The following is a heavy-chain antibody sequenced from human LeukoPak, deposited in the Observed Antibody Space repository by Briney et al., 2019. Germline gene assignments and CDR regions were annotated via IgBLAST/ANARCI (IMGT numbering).Heavy chain of an antibody. J-gene: IGHJ4*02. CDR3: ARDPAYCTSTSCYNDY. Sequence: GASVKVSCKASGYTFTIYSMNWVRQAPGQGLEWMGWINPNSGGTSYARRFQGRVTMTRDTSISTAYMELSRLTSDDTAVCYGARDPAYCTSTSCYNDYWGQVTLVTVSS. CDR1: GYTFTIYS. CDR2: INPNSGGT. V-gene: IGHV1-2*02. D-gene: IGHD2-2*02.